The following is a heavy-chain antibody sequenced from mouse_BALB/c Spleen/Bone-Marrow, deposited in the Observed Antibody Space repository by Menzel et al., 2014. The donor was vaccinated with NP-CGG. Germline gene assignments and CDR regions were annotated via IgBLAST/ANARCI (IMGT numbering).Heavy chain of an antibody. CDR3: ARSGKLRNAMDY. CDR1: GYTFTDHA. V-gene: IGHV1S137*01. J-gene: IGHJ4*01. CDR2: ISGYYGDA. D-gene: IGHD2-12*01. Sequence: QVQLKESGAKLVRPGVSVKISCKGSGYTFTDHAIHWVKRSHAKSLEWIGVISGYYGDAIYNQKFKGKATMTVDKSSSTAYMELARLTSEDSAIYYCARSGKLRNAMDYWGQGTSVTVSS.